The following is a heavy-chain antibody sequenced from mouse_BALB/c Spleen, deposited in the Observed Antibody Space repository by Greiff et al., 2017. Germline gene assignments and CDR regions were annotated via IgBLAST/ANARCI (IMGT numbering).Heavy chain of an antibody. CDR3: ARSGDYYGSSYDY. V-gene: IGHV14-3*02. J-gene: IGHJ2*01. CDR2: IDPANGNT. Sequence: VQLQQSGAELVKPGASVKLSCTASGFNFKDTYMHWVKQRPEQGLEWIGRIDPANGNTKYDPKFQGKATITADTSSNTAYLQLSSLTSEDTAVYYCARSGDYYGSSYDYWGEGTTLTVSS. CDR1: GFNFKDTY. D-gene: IGHD1-1*01.